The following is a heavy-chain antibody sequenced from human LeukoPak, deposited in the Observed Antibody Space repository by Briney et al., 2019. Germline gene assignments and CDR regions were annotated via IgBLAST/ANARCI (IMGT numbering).Heavy chain of an antibody. V-gene: IGHV3-30*02. CDR1: GFTFSSYA. D-gene: IGHD3/OR15-3a*01. Sequence: GGSLRLSCAASGFTFSSYAMHWFRQAPGKGLEWVAFIRYDGSNKYYADSVKGRFTISRDNSKNTLYLQMNSLRAEDTAVYYCAKDLDSNYYYYYYMDVWGKGTTVTVSS. CDR2: IRYDGSNK. J-gene: IGHJ6*03. CDR3: AKDLDSNYYYYYYMDV.